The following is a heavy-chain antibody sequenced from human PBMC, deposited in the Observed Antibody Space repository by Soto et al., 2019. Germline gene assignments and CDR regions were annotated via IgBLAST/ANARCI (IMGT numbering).Heavy chain of an antibody. Sequence: LRLSCTGSGFTFSSSTMTWVRQGPGKGLEWVSSISSSSSYIYFADSLKGRFTISRDNAKNSLYLQMNRLRAEDTAVYYCARDIGEMSAVWGQGTQVTVSS. CDR3: ARDIGEMSAV. CDR2: ISSSSSYI. D-gene: IGHD3-10*01. J-gene: IGHJ4*02. V-gene: IGHV3-21*06. CDR1: GFTFSSST.